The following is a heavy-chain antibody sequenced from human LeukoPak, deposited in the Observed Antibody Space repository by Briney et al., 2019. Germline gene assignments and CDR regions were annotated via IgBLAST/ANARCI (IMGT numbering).Heavy chain of an antibody. V-gene: IGHV3-30*03. D-gene: IGHD6-19*01. Sequence: GGSLRLSCAASGFTFSSYSMNWVRQAPGKGLEWVAVLSWDGTDKNYADSVKGRFTISRDNSKNTVYLQMNSLRPEDTAVYYCARDIRTSGWYGPDYWGQGTLVTVSS. CDR2: LSWDGTDK. J-gene: IGHJ4*02. CDR1: GFTFSSYS. CDR3: ARDIRTSGWYGPDY.